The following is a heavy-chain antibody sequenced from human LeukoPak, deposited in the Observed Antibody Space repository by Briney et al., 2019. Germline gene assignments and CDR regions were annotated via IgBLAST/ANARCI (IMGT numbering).Heavy chain of an antibody. CDR3: ARDLGYCSGGSCY. Sequence: PSETLSLTCAVYGGSFSGYYWSWIRQPPGKGLEWIGSIYHSGSTYYNPSLKSRVTISVDTSKNQFSLKLSSVTAADTAVYYCARDLGYCSGGSCYLGQGTLVTVSS. V-gene: IGHV4-34*01. CDR2: IYHSGST. J-gene: IGHJ4*02. D-gene: IGHD2-15*01. CDR1: GGSFSGYY.